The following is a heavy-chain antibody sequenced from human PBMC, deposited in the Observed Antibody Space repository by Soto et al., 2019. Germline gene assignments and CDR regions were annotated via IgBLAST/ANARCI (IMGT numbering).Heavy chain of an antibody. CDR1: GGSISSSNW. J-gene: IGHJ4*02. Sequence: PSETLSLTCAVSGGSISSSNWWSWVRQPPGKGLEWIGEIYHSGSTNYNPSLKSRVTISVDKSKNQFSLKLSSVTAADTAVYYCAKDGDEAAAGYYFDYWGQGTPVTVSS. CDR2: IYHSGST. D-gene: IGHD6-13*01. V-gene: IGHV4-4*02. CDR3: AKDGDEAAAGYYFDY.